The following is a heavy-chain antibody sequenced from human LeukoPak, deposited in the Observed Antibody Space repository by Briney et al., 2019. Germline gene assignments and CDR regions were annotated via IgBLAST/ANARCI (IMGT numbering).Heavy chain of an antibody. CDR2: IYYSGST. J-gene: IGHJ6*02. CDR1: GGSISSYY. CDR3: AGHGYSSSEYYGMDV. Sequence: SETLSLTCTVSGGSISSYYWSWIRQPPGKGLEWIGYIYYSGSTNYNPSLKSRVTISVDTSKNQFSLKLSSVTAADTAVYYCAGHGYSSSEYYGMDVWGQGTTVTVSS. D-gene: IGHD6-6*01. V-gene: IGHV4-59*08.